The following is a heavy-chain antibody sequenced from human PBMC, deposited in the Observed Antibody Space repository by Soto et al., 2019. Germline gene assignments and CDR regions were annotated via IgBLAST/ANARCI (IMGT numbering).Heavy chain of an antibody. V-gene: IGHV4-34*01. CDR1: GGSFSGYY. Sequence: QVQLQQWGAGLLKPSETLSLTCAVYGGSFSGYYWSWIRQTPGQGLEWIGEINDSGSTNHNPSLKSRVTILVATIKHQCSLKLSSVTAADTAVYYCARGLIVWFGELSRRGGYYYYTDVWGKGTTVTVSS. D-gene: IGHD3-10*01. CDR2: INDSGST. CDR3: ARGLIVWFGELSRRGGYYYYTDV. J-gene: IGHJ6*03.